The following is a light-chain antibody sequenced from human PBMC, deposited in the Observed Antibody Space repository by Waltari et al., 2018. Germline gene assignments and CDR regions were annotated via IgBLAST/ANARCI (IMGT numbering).Light chain of an antibody. CDR3: QNHERLPAT. CDR1: QSIGRY. Sequence: EIVLTQSSGTLSLSPGERATLSCRASQSIGRYLVWYQQKPGQAPRLLIYAASSRATGIPDRFSGSGSGTDFSLTISRLEPEDFAVYYCQNHERLPATFGQGTKVEIK. CDR2: AAS. V-gene: IGKV3-20*01. J-gene: IGKJ1*01.